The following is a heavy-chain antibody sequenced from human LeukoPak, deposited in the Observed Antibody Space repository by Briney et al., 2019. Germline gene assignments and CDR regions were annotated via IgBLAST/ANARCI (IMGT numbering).Heavy chain of an antibody. Sequence: GGSLRLSCKGSGYTFSSYRIGWVRQMPGKGLEWMGIIYPGDSDTRYSPSLQGQVTISVDTSIGTAYLQWSSLKASDTAIYYCARQNDFRLDYWGQGTLVTVSS. CDR3: ARQNDFRLDY. D-gene: IGHD3-3*01. CDR2: IYPGDSDT. CDR1: GYTFSSYR. V-gene: IGHV5-51*01. J-gene: IGHJ4*02.